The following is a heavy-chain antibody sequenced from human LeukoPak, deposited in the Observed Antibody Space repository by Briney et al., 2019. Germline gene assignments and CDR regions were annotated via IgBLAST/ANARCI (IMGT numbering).Heavy chain of an antibody. Sequence: SETLSLTCTVSGYSISSGYYWGWIRQPPGKGLEWIGSIYHSGSTYYNPSLKSRVTISVDTSKNQFSLKLSSVTAADTAVYYCASQYYYDSSGYFDAFDIWGQGTMVTVSS. CDR2: IYHSGST. CDR1: GYSISSGYY. D-gene: IGHD3-22*01. CDR3: ASQYYYDSSGYFDAFDI. J-gene: IGHJ3*02. V-gene: IGHV4-38-2*02.